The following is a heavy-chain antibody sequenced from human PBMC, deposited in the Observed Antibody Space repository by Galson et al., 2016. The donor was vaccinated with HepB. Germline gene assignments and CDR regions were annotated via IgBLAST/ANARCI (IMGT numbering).Heavy chain of an antibody. V-gene: IGHV4-31*03. J-gene: IGHJ6*03. CDR2: ISFSGNT. CDR3: TRHVGDFAEYPPPQHYYMDV. CDR1: GASFSGGSYY. Sequence: TLSLTCTVPGASFSGGSYYWNWIRQQPGKGLKWIGFISFSGNTYYNPSLKSRLTISVDRSKNRFSVKLSSVTAADTAMYYCTRHVGDFAEYPPPQHYYMDVWGKGTTVTVSS. D-gene: IGHD3-10*01.